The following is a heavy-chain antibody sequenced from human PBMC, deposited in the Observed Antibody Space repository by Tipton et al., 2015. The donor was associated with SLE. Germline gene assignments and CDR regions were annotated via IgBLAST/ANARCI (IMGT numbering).Heavy chain of an antibody. CDR2: ISTYNGNT. CDR1: GHTFFSYG. J-gene: IGHJ3*01. Sequence: QVQLVQSGAEVKKPGASVKVSCTAPGHTFFSYGISWVRQAPGQGLEWMGWISTYNGNTKSGQKFQGRVTMTTDTSTTTAYMELRGLRGDDTAVYYCARVDADIVGASAFDVWGQGTMVIVSS. CDR3: ARVDADIVGASAFDV. D-gene: IGHD1-26*01. V-gene: IGHV1-18*01.